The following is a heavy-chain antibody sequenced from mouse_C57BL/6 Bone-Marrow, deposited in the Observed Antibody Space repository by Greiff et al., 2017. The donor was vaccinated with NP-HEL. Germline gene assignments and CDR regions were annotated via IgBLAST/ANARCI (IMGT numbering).Heavy chain of an antibody. CDR1: GYTFTSYG. CDR3: ANHSNYGAY. Sequence: QVQLQQSGAELARPGASVKLSCKASGYTFTSYGISWVKQRTGQGLEWIGEIYPRSGNTYYNEKFKGKATLTADKSSSTAYMELRSLTSEDSAVDFCANHSNYGAYWGQGTLVTVSA. J-gene: IGHJ3*01. V-gene: IGHV1-81*01. D-gene: IGHD2-5*01. CDR2: IYPRSGNT.